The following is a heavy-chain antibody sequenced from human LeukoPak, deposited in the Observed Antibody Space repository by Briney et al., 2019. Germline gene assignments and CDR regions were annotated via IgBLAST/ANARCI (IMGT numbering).Heavy chain of an antibody. CDR1: GGTFSSYA. D-gene: IGHD2-21*02. CDR2: IIPIFGTA. CDR3: ARTPHIVVVTAILDYYYGMDV. Sequence: GASVKVSCKASGGTFSSYAISWVRQAPGQGLEWMGGIIPIFGTANYAQKFQGRVTITADESTSTAYMELSSLRSEDTAVYYRARTPHIVVVTAILDYYYGMDVWGQGTTATVSS. V-gene: IGHV1-69*13. J-gene: IGHJ6*02.